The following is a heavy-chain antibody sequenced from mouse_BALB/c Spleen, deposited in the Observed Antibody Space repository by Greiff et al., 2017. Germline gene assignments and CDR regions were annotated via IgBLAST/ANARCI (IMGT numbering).Heavy chain of an antibody. CDR3: AKLNYGNPAWFAY. J-gene: IGHJ3*01. CDR2: IWGGGST. V-gene: IGHV2-6-5*01. Sequence: VKLMESGPGLVAPSQSLSITCTVSGFSLTDYGVSWIRQPPGKGLEWLGVIWGGGSTYYNSALKSRLSISKDNSKSQVFLKMNSLQTDDTAMYYCAKLNYGNPAWFAYWGQGTLVTVSA. CDR1: GFSLTDYG. D-gene: IGHD2-1*01.